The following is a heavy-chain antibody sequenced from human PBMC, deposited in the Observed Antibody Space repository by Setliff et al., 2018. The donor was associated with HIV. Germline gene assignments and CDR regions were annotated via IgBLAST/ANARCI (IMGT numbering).Heavy chain of an antibody. CDR2: IYYTGNT. D-gene: IGHD2-2*01. J-gene: IGHJ3*01. V-gene: IGHV4-39*07. Sequence: PSETLSLTCTVSGGSVGSSSYYWAWIRQPPGKGLEWIGSIYYTGNTKYNPSLESRVTFSIDTSENQVSLRLASVTAADTAIYYCARDDSIVLVPAIMRGDGFDFWGQGRMVTVSS. CDR1: GGSVGSSSYY. CDR3: ARDDSIVLVPAIMRGDGFDF.